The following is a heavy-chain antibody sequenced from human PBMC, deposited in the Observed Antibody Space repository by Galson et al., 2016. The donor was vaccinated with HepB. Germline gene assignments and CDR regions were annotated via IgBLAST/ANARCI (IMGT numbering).Heavy chain of an antibody. CDR3: TRVSFLGRGLTN. CDR1: GDSVSSNIAA. CDR2: TYYRSKWYN. V-gene: IGHV6-1*01. J-gene: IGHJ4*02. D-gene: IGHD3/OR15-3a*01. Sequence: CAISGDSVSSNIAAWNWIRQSPSRGLEWLGRTYYRSKWYNDYVPSVKSRITISPDKAKNQFSLQLKSVTPEDTAVYYCTRVSFLGRGLTNWGQGILVTVSS.